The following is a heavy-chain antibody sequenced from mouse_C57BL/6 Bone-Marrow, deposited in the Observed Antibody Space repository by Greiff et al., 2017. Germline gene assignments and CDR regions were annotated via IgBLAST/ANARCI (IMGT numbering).Heavy chain of an antibody. CDR1: GFTFSDYY. J-gene: IGHJ3*01. Sequence: DVKLVESGGGLVQPGGSLKLSCAASGFTFSDYYMYWVRQTPEKRLEWVAYISNGGGSTYYPDTVKGRFTLSRDNAKNTLYLQMSRLKSDDTAMYYCARPGYSNYGGFAYWGQGTLVTVSA. CDR2: ISNGGGST. CDR3: ARPGYSNYGGFAY. D-gene: IGHD2-5*01. V-gene: IGHV5-12*01.